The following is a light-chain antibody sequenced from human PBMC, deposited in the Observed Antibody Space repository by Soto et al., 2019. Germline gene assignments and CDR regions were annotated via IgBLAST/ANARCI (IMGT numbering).Light chain of an antibody. CDR1: QSVGSN. CDR2: GAS. Sequence: EIVMTQSPATLSVSPGERATLSCRASQSVGSNLAWYQQKPGQSPRLLIYGASTRATGIPVRFSGSGSGTEFTLTISSLQSEDFAIYYCQQHDNWPPNTFGGGTKVEIK. CDR3: QQHDNWPPNT. J-gene: IGKJ4*01. V-gene: IGKV3-15*01.